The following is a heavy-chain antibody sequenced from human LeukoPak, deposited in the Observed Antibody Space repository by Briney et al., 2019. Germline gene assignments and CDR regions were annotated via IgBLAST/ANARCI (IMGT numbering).Heavy chain of an antibody. Sequence: ASVKVSCKASGYTFTSYAMHWVRQAPGQGLEWMGWISGYNGDIKEAQKFQGRLTMTTETSTSTAYMELRSLRSDDTAVYYCAGFSVFGADTSPRYNSGIDVWGQGTTVIVSS. D-gene: IGHD3-16*01. CDR3: AGFSVFGADTSPRYNSGIDV. J-gene: IGHJ6*02. V-gene: IGHV1-18*01. CDR2: ISGYNGDI. CDR1: GYTFTSYA.